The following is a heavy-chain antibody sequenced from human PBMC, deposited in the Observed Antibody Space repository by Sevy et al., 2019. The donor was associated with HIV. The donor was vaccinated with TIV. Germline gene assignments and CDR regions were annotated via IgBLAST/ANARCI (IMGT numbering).Heavy chain of an antibody. V-gene: IGHV1-18*01. Sequence: ASVKVSCKASGYTFISYGISWVRQAPGQGLEWMGWISGDNGNTISAQNLQGRVTMSTDTSTSTAYMELRSLRSDVTAVYYCARDSMPTVQGIIISPYYYGMDLWGQGTTVTVSS. CDR1: GYTFISYG. CDR2: ISGDNGNT. J-gene: IGHJ6*02. CDR3: ARDSMPTVQGIIISPYYYGMDL. D-gene: IGHD3-10*01.